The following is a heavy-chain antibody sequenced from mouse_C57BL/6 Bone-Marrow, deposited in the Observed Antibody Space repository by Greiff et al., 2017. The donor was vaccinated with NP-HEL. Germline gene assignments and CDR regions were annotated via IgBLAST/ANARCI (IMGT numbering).Heavy chain of an antibody. Sequence: VKLQQSGPGLVQPSQSLSITCTVSGFSLTSYGVHWVRQSPGKGLEWLGVIWSGGSTDYNAAFISRLSISKDNSKSQVFFKMNSLQADDTAIYYCARNPYGSSSYYFDYWGQGTTLTVSS. CDR3: ARNPYGSSSYYFDY. D-gene: IGHD1-1*01. CDR2: IWSGGST. CDR1: GFSLTSYG. V-gene: IGHV2-2*01. J-gene: IGHJ2*01.